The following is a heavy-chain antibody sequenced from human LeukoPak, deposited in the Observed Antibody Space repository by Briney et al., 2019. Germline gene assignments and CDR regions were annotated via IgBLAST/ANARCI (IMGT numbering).Heavy chain of an antibody. Sequence: SETLSLTCTVSGGSISSSSYYWGWIRQPPGKGLEWIGSIYYSGSTYYNPSLKSRVTISVDTSKNQFSLKLSSVTAADTAVYYCARSVDYDILTGYSLGAFDIWGQGTMVTVSS. V-gene: IGHV4-39*07. CDR1: GGSISSSSYY. CDR2: IYYSGST. D-gene: IGHD3-9*01. J-gene: IGHJ3*02. CDR3: ARSVDYDILTGYSLGAFDI.